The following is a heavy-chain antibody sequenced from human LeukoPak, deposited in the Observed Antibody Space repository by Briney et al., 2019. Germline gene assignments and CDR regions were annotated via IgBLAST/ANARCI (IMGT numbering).Heavy chain of an antibody. CDR1: GFTFSSYW. CDR2: ISGSGGST. CDR3: AKAGAVVVVAAKYFDY. D-gene: IGHD2-15*01. Sequence: QSGGSLRLSCAASGFTFSSYWMHWVRQAPGKGLEWVSAISGSGGSTYYADSVKGRFTISRDNSKNTLYLQMNSLRAEDTAVYYCAKAGAVVVVAAKYFDYWGQGTLVTVSS. V-gene: IGHV3-23*01. J-gene: IGHJ4*02.